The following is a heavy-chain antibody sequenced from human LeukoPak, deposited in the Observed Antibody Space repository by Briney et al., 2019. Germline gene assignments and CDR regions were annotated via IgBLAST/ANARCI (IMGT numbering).Heavy chain of an antibody. J-gene: IGHJ3*02. D-gene: IGHD2-2*01. CDR3: ANLDCSSTSCYRGAAFDI. CDR2: INTDGSST. V-gene: IGHV3-74*01. Sequence: GGSLRLSCAASGFTFSSYWMHWVRQAPGKGLVWVSRINTDGSSTSYADSVKGRFTISRDNAKNTLYLQMNSLRAEDTAVYYCANLDCSSTSCYRGAAFDIWGQGTMVTVSS. CDR1: GFTFSSYW.